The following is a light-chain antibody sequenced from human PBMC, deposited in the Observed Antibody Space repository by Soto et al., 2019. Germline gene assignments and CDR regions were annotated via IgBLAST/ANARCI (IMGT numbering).Light chain of an antibody. CDR2: DVS. CDR3: SSSTRRSTYV. Sequence: QSVLTQPASVSGSPGQSITISCTGTSSDVGGYNYVSWYQQHPGKAPKLMIYDVSNRPSAVSNRFSGSKSGNTASLTISGLQAEDEADYYCSSSTRRSTYVVGSGTKVTVL. J-gene: IGLJ1*01. V-gene: IGLV2-14*03. CDR1: SSDVGGYNY.